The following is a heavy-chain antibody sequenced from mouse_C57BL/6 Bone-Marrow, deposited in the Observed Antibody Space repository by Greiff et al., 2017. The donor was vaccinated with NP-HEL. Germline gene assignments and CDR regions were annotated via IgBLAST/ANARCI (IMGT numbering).Heavy chain of an antibody. V-gene: IGHV5-4*01. CDR2: ISDGGSYT. CDR3: ARGRLRRRTWFAY. CDR1: GFTFSSYA. D-gene: IGHD2-4*01. Sequence: EVHLVESGGGLVKPGGSLKLSCAASGFTFSSYAMSWVRQTPEKRLEWVATISDGGSYTYYPDNVKGRFTISRDNAKNNLYLQMSHLKSEDTAMYYCARGRLRRRTWFAYWGQGTLVTVSA. J-gene: IGHJ3*01.